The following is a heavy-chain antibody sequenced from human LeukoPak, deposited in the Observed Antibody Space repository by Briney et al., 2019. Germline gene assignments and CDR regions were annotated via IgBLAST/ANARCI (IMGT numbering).Heavy chain of an antibody. V-gene: IGHV7-4-1*02. Sequence: ASVKVSCKASGYTFTSYAMNWVREAPGQGLEWMGWINTNTGNPTYAQGLTGRFVFSLDTSVSTAYLQISSLKAEDTAVYYCAIWYCSGGRCYSNARTFDYWGQGTRVTVSS. J-gene: IGHJ4*02. CDR3: AIWYCSGGRCYSNARTFDY. CDR1: GYTFTSYA. D-gene: IGHD2-15*01. CDR2: INTNTGNP.